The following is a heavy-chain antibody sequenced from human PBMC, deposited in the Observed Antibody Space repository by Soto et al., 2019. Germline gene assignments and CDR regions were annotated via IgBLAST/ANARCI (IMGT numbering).Heavy chain of an antibody. CDR1: GCSISSYY. CDR3: ARLYGLDAFDF. V-gene: IGHV4-59*08. J-gene: IGHJ3*01. D-gene: IGHD3-16*02. Sequence: PSETLSLTCTVSGCSISSYYWSWIRQPPGKGLEWIGYIFYSGSTNYNPSLKSRVTISVDTSKNQFSLKLSSVTAADTAVYYCARLYGLDAFDFWGQGTMVT. CDR2: IFYSGST.